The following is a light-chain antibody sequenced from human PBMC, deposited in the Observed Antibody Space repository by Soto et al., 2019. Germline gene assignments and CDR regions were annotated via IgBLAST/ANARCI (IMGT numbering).Light chain of an antibody. Sequence: VGDSVPTPSQASQSISNWLAWYQHKPVTAHKLLIYHASTVKSSVASGFCGGGSGTEVSLTTSSRQPEDFATYYCLQDYNYPRTFGQGTKVDIK. J-gene: IGKJ1*01. CDR1: QSISNW. CDR3: LQDYNYPRT. V-gene: IGKV1-5*01. CDR2: HAS.